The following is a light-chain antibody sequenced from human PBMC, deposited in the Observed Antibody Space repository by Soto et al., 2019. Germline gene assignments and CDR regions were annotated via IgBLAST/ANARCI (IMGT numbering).Light chain of an antibody. CDR3: QQYNSYSTWT. Sequence: DIQMTQSPSTLSASVGDRVTITCRASQSINFYLAWYQQKAGKAPKVLIWNAYTLESGVPSRFSGSGSGTEVALTISSLQPDDFATYYCQQYNSYSTWTFGQGTKVEIK. CDR2: NAY. CDR1: QSINFY. V-gene: IGKV1-5*01. J-gene: IGKJ1*01.